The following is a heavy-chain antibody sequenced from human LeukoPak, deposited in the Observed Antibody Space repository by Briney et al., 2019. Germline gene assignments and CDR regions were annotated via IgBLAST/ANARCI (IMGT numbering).Heavy chain of an antibody. D-gene: IGHD6-19*01. CDR2: IWEDGTNI. CDR1: GFTFSIYG. CDR3: ARPLWLPGGYYYYGMDV. Sequence: GTSLRLSCIASGFTFSIYGMHWVRQAPGKGLEWVAGIWEDGTNINYADSVKGRFTISRDNSKNTLYLQMNRPRVEDTAAYYCARPLWLPGGYYYYGMDVWGQGTTVTVSS. V-gene: IGHV3-33*01. J-gene: IGHJ6*02.